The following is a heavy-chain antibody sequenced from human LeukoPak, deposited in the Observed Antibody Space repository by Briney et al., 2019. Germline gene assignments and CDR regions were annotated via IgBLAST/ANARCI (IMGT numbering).Heavy chain of an antibody. CDR3: ARGGGGSPVFGVVIAYFDY. CDR1: GGSISSYY. Sequence: SETLSLTCTVSGGSISSYYWSWIRQPPGKGLEWIGYIYYSGSTNYNPSLKSRVTISVDTSKNQFSLKRSSVPAADTAVYYCARGGGGSPVFGVVIAYFDYWGQGTLVTVSS. J-gene: IGHJ4*02. V-gene: IGHV4-59*01. D-gene: IGHD3-3*01. CDR2: IYYSGST.